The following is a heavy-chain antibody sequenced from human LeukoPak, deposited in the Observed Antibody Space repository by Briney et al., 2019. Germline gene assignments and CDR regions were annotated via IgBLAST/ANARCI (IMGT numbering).Heavy chain of an antibody. V-gene: IGHV4-34*01. J-gene: IGHJ4*02. Sequence: SETLSLTCAVYGGSFSGYYWSWIRQLPGKGLEWIGEINHSGSTNYNPSLKSRVTISVDTSKNQFSLKLSSVTAADTAVYYCARGGLVVVAARSVRFDYWGQGTLVTVSS. CDR3: ARGGLVVVAARSVRFDY. CDR1: GGSFSGYY. CDR2: INHSGST. D-gene: IGHD2-15*01.